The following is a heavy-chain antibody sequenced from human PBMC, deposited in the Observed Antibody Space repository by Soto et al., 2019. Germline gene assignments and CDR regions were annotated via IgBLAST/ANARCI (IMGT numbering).Heavy chain of an antibody. Sequence: GGSLRLSCAASGFTFSSYAMHWVRQAPGKGLEWVAVISYDGSNKYYADSVKGRFTISRDNSKNTLYLQMNSLRAEDTAVYYCARARRTVAGTGFYYYYYYGMDVWGQGTTVTVSS. CDR2: ISYDGSNK. CDR3: ARARRTVAGTGFYYYYYYGMDV. CDR1: GFTFSSYA. V-gene: IGHV3-30-3*01. J-gene: IGHJ6*02. D-gene: IGHD6-19*01.